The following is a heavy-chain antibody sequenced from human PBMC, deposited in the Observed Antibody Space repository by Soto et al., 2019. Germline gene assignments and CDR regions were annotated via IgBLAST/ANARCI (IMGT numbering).Heavy chain of an antibody. Sequence: VQLLESGGGLVQPGGSLRLSCEASGFTFSTYAMGWVRQAPGRGPEWVSGISGSGGRVYSADSVKGRFTISRDNSRNTLYLQMNSLRAEDTAIYYCAMTRLYDTGTNDYHRDALDIWGQGTQVTVSS. CDR2: ISGSGGRV. CDR1: GFTFSTYA. D-gene: IGHD3-22*01. J-gene: IGHJ3*02. CDR3: AMTRLYDTGTNDYHRDALDI. V-gene: IGHV3-23*01.